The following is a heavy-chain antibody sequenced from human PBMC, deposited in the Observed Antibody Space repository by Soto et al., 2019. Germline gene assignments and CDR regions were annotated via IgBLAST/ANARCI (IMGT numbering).Heavy chain of an antibody. Sequence: QVQLVESGGGLVKPGGSLRLSCAASGFTFSDYYMSWIRQAPGKGREWVSYISSSSSYTNYADSVKGRFTISRDNAKNSLYLQMNSLRAEDTAVYYCARPPRGDYYGSGSNQGIDYWGQGTLVTVSS. CDR3: ARPPRGDYYGSGSNQGIDY. V-gene: IGHV3-11*06. J-gene: IGHJ4*02. CDR2: ISSSSSYT. D-gene: IGHD3-10*01. CDR1: GFTFSDYY.